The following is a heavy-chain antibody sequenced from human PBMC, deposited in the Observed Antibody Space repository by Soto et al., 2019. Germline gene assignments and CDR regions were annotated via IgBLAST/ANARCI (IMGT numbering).Heavy chain of an antibody. Sequence: SSETLSLTCSVSGGSINTYWNWIRQPPGKALEWLGYIYYSGTTNYNPSLKSRVTMSVDTSKNQFSLHLNSVTAADTAVYYCARDSSGSYREPLRFDYWGQGVLVT. CDR1: GGSINTY. J-gene: IGHJ4*02. D-gene: IGHD1-26*01. CDR2: IYYSGTT. CDR3: ARDSSGSYREPLRFDY. V-gene: IGHV4-59*01.